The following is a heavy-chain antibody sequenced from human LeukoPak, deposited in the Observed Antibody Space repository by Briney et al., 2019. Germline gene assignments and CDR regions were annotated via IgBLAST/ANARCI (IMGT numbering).Heavy chain of an antibody. CDR3: AREGPIVGATHLVDY. Sequence: ASVKVSCKASGYTFTDYYVPWVRQAPGQGLEWMGWINPNSGGTNCAQKFQGRVTMTRDTSISTGYMELSRLRSDDTAVYYCAREGPIVGATHLVDYWGQGTLVTVSS. V-gene: IGHV1-2*02. D-gene: IGHD1-26*01. CDR2: INPNSGGT. J-gene: IGHJ4*02. CDR1: GYTFTDYY.